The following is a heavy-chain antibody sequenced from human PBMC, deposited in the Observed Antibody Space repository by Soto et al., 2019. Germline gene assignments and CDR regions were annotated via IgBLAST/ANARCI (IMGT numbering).Heavy chain of an antibody. CDR2: IKQDGSEK. V-gene: IGHV3-7*01. D-gene: IGHD6-6*01. CDR1: GFTFSSYW. J-gene: IGHJ6*03. CDR3: ARAQGIAARPPFYYYYYMDV. Sequence: EVQLVESGGGLVQPGGSLRLSCAASGFTFSSYWMSWVRQAPGKGLEWVANIKQDGSEKYYVDSVKGRFTISRDNAKNSLYLQMNSLRAEDTAVYYCARAQGIAARPPFYYYYYMDVWGKGTTVTVSS.